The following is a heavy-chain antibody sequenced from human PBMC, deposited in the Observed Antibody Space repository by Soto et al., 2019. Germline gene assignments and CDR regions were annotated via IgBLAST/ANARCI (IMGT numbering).Heavy chain of an antibody. CDR3: ARQGSCSGWYFSFGSCFDY. V-gene: IGHV4-39*01. CDR2: IYYSGST. Sequence: QLQLQESGPGLVKPSETLSLTCTVSGGSISSSSYYWGWIRQPPGKGLEWIGSIYYSGSTYYNPSLTSRVTISVDTSKNQVSLKLSSVTAADTAVYYWARQGSCSGWYFSFGSCFDYWGQGTLVTVSS. D-gene: IGHD6-19*01. J-gene: IGHJ4*02. CDR1: GGSISSSSYY.